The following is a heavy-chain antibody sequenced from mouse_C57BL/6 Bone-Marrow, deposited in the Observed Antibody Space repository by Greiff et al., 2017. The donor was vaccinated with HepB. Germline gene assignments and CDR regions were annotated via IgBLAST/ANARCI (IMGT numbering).Heavy chain of an antibody. CDR1: GFSLTSYG. CDR2: IWSDGST. Sequence: VKVVESGPGLVAPSQSLSITCTVSGFSLTSYGVHWVRQPPGKGLEWLVVIWSDGSTTYNSALKSRLSISKDNSKSQVFLKMNSLQTDDTAMYYCARHKDTSYWYFDVWGTGTTVTVSS. V-gene: IGHV2-6-1*01. CDR3: ARHKDTSYWYFDV. D-gene: IGHD2-12*01. J-gene: IGHJ1*03.